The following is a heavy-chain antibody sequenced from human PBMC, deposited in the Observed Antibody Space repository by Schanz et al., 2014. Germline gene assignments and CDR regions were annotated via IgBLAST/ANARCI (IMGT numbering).Heavy chain of an antibody. D-gene: IGHD6-19*01. CDR3: ARLGTGMAVAGSVIDSYYYYMDV. V-gene: IGHV1-18*01. J-gene: IGHJ6*03. Sequence: QVQLVQSGAEVKKPGASVKVSCKASGYTFTSYGISWVRQAPGQGLEWMGWISPYNGHTLYAQKFQGRVTMTRNTSISTAYMELSSLRSEDTAVYYCARLGTGMAVAGSVIDSYYYYMDVWGEGTTXTVSS. CDR2: ISPYNGHT. CDR1: GYTFTSYG.